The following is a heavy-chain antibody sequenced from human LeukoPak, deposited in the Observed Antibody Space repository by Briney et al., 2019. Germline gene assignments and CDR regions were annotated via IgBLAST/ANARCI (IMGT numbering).Heavy chain of an antibody. J-gene: IGHJ6*02. D-gene: IGHD6-25*01. V-gene: IGHV3-30*18. Sequence: PGGSLRLSCAASGFAFSSYGMHWVRQAPGKGLEWVAVISYDGSNKYYADSVKGRFTISRDNSKNTLYLQMNSLRAEDTAVYYCAKVYIASDYYGMDVWGQGTTVTVSS. CDR1: GFAFSSYG. CDR2: ISYDGSNK. CDR3: AKVYIASDYYGMDV.